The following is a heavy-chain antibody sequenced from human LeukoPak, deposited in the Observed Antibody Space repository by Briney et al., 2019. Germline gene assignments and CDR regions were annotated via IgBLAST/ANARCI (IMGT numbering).Heavy chain of an antibody. Sequence: SETLSLTYAVYGGSFSGYYWSWIRQPPGKGLEWIGEINHSGSTNYNPSLKSRVTISVDTSKNQFSLKLSSVTAADTAVYYCARGYSSSWYGPVKGWFDPWGQGTLVTVSS. CDR3: ARGYSSSWYGPVKGWFDP. V-gene: IGHV4-34*01. J-gene: IGHJ5*02. CDR1: GGSFSGYY. CDR2: INHSGST. D-gene: IGHD6-13*01.